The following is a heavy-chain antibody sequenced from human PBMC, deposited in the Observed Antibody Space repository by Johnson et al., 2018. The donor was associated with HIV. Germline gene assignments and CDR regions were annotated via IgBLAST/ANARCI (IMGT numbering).Heavy chain of an antibody. CDR3: AKDLRVVDWFNAYDAFDI. J-gene: IGHJ3*02. V-gene: IGHV3-33*06. D-gene: IGHD3-9*01. Sequence: QVQLVESGGGLAQPGGSLRLSCAASGFSFSSYGMHWVRQAPGKGLEWVAVIWYDGSNKYYADSVKGRFTISRDNSKNTLYLQMNSLRADDTAVYYCAKDLRVVDWFNAYDAFDIWGQGTMVTVSS. CDR2: IWYDGSNK. CDR1: GFSFSSYG.